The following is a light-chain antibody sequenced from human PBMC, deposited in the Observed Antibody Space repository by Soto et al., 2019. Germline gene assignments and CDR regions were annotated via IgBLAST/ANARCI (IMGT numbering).Light chain of an antibody. Sequence: EIVMKQSPATLSVNQGEGATLSCRASQTIKRSSLAWYQQKPGQPPRLLIFGASTRVAGIPARFSGSGSGTEFSLTISSLQSEDFAVYYCQQYMNWPTFGQGRRLEIK. CDR2: GAS. V-gene: IGKV3-15*01. CDR1: QTIKRSS. J-gene: IGKJ5*01. CDR3: QQYMNWPT.